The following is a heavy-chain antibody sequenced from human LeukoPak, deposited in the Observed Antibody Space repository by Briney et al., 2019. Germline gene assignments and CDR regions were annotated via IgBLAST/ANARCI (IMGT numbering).Heavy chain of an antibody. D-gene: IGHD6-13*01. Sequence: GGSLRLSCAVSGLTVSSNSMSWVRQSPGKGLEWVSIIYSGGSTYYADSVKGRFTISKDNSKNTLYLQMNSLRAEDTAVYYCARDDSVYRIAAAGTNYWGQGTLVTVSS. CDR2: IYSGGST. V-gene: IGHV3-53*01. CDR1: GLTVSSNS. J-gene: IGHJ4*02. CDR3: ARDDSVYRIAAAGTNY.